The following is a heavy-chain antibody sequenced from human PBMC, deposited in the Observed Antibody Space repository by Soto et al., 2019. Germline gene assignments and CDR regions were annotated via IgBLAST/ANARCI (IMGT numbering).Heavy chain of an antibody. V-gene: IGHV3-23*01. D-gene: IGHD2-2*01. J-gene: IGHJ2*01. CDR2: ISGGGDTT. CDR1: GFTFISYA. Sequence: EVQLLESGGGLVQPGGSLRLSCEGSGFTFISYAMNWVRQAPGKGLEWVSAISGGGDTTFYADSVKGRFTISRDNSKNTVTLQMNSLGGDDTAVYYCARKVPGSTSRPNYWYFDLWGRGTLLTVSS. CDR3: ARKVPGSTSRPNYWYFDL.